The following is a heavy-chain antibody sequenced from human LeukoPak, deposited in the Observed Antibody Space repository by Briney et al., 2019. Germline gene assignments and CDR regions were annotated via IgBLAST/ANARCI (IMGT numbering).Heavy chain of an antibody. CDR1: GGSFSGYY. V-gene: IGHV4-34*01. D-gene: IGHD3-10*01. CDR2: INHSGST. J-gene: IGHJ6*02. CDR3: ARGPGTFSARDYYYGMDV. Sequence: PSETLSLTCAVYGGSFSGYYWSWIRQPPGKGLEWIGEINHSGSTNYNPSLKSRVTISVDTSKSQFSLKLSSVTAADTAVYYCARGPGTFSARDYYYGMDVWGQGTTVTVSS.